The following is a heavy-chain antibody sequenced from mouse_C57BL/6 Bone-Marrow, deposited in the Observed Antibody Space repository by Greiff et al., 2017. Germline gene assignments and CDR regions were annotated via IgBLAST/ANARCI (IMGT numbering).Heavy chain of an antibody. CDR3: AREGYGSGLYWYFDV. V-gene: IGHV1-53*01. CDR1: GYTFTSYW. Sequence: QVQLQQPGTELVKPGASVKLSCKASGYTFTSYWMHWVKQRPGQGLEWIGNINPSNGGTNYNEKFKSKATLTVDKSSSTAYMQLSSLTSEDSAVYSCAREGYGSGLYWYFDVWGTGTTVTVSS. CDR2: INPSNGGT. D-gene: IGHD1-1*01. J-gene: IGHJ1*03.